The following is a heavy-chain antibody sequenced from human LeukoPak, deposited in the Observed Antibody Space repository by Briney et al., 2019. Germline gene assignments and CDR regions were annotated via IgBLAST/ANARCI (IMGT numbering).Heavy chain of an antibody. J-gene: IGHJ4*02. CDR2: ISGSGDST. V-gene: IGHV3-23*01. Sequence: PGGSLRLSCAASGFTFNNYAMSWVRQAPGRGLEWVSTISGSGDSTYYADSVKGRFTISRDNSKNTLSLQMNSLRAEDTALYYCAKSYNYGSGSYYNHFDSWGQGTLVTVSS. CDR3: AKSYNYGSGSYYNHFDS. CDR1: GFTFNNYA. D-gene: IGHD3-10*01.